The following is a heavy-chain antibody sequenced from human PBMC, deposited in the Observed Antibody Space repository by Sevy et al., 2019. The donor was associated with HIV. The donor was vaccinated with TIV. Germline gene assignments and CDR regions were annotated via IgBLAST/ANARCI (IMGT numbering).Heavy chain of an antibody. CDR1: GFVFGDFY. J-gene: IGHJ4*02. D-gene: IGHD3-16*01. V-gene: IGHV3-11*05. CDR3: ARAVQSGLGASAY. CDR2: INDSGIYT. Sequence: GGSLRLSCAASGFVFGDFYMSWIRQAPGKGLEWFAYINDSGIYTSYTELVKGGFTISRDKAQNSLYLRMNSLRAEDTAVYYCARAVQSGLGASAYWGQGTLVTVSS.